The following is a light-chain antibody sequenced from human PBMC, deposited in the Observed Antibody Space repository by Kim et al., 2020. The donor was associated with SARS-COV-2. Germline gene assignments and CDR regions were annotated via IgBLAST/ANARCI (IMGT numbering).Light chain of an antibody. CDR1: QGISRW. V-gene: IGKV1D-16*01. Sequence: DIQMTQSPSSLSASVGDRVTITCRASQGISRWLAWYQHKPGKAPQSLIYAASTLQRGVPSRFSGSGSGTDFTLTISSLQPEDFATYYSQQYDNYPRTFWQGTKVDI. J-gene: IGKJ1*01. CDR2: AAS. CDR3: QQYDNYPRT.